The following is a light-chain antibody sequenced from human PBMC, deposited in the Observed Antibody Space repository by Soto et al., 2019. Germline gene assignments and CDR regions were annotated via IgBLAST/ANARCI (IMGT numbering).Light chain of an antibody. J-gene: IGKJ1*01. V-gene: IGKV1-5*03. Sequence: DIQMTQSPSTLSASIGDRVTITCRASQSVDSWLAWYQQQPGKAPKLLIYKASSLQTGVPSRFSGGGSGTEFTLTISSLQPADFATYYCQHYNDYSRVFGQGTNVEIK. CDR3: QHYNDYSRV. CDR1: QSVDSW. CDR2: KAS.